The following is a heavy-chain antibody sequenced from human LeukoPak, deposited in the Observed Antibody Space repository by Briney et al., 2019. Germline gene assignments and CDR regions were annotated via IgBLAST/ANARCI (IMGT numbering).Heavy chain of an antibody. D-gene: IGHD3-16*01. CDR3: ARETSQKGAHYMDV. V-gene: IGHV4-34*01. CDR1: GGSFSGYY. CDR2: INHSGST. Sequence: SETLSLTCAVFGGSFSGYYWSWIRQPPGKGLEWIGEINHSGSTNYNPSLKSRVTISVDTSKNQFSLKLSSVTAADTAVYYCARETSQKGAHYMDVWGKGTTVTISS. J-gene: IGHJ6*03.